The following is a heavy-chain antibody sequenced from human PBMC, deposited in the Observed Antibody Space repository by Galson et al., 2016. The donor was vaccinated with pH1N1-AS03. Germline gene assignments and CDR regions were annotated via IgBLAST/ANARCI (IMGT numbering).Heavy chain of an antibody. CDR2: INWNSGHI. Sequence: SLRLSCAASGFTFGDYAMHWVRQVPGKGLDWVSHINWNSGHIDYADSVKGRFTLSRDNARSFLYLQMKCLRTEDTGLYFCAKGQHGYGGSGSIDMWGQGTMVIVSS. CDR1: GFTFGDYA. D-gene: IGHD3-10*01. J-gene: IGHJ3*02. CDR3: AKGQHGYGGSGSIDM. V-gene: IGHV3-9*01.